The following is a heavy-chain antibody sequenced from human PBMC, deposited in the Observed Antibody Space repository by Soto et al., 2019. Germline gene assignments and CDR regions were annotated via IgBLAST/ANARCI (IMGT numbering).Heavy chain of an antibody. D-gene: IGHD2-15*01. CDR2: ISGNGDNT. CDR3: AKWKYCSGGSCYNYYYYGMDV. J-gene: IGHJ6*02. CDR1: GFTFSTYA. V-gene: IGHV3-23*01. Sequence: GGSLRLSCAASGFTFSTYAMSWVRQAPGKGLEWVSGISGNGDNTYYADSVKGRFTISRDNSKNTLYLQMNSLRAEDTAVYYCAKWKYCSGGSCYNYYYYGMDVWGQGTTVTVSS.